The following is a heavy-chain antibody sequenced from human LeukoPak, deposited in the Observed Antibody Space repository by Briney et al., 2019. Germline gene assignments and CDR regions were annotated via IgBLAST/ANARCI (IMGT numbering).Heavy chain of an antibody. CDR2: INWNGGST. Sequence: PGGSLRLSCAASGFTFDDYGMSWVRQAPGKGLEWVSGINWNGGSTGYADSVKGRFTISRDNAKNSLYLQTNSLRAEDTALYYCARSTAGIIAVAGSDYWGQGTLVTVSS. D-gene: IGHD6-19*01. CDR3: ARSTAGIIAVAGSDY. CDR1: GFTFDDYG. V-gene: IGHV3-20*04. J-gene: IGHJ4*02.